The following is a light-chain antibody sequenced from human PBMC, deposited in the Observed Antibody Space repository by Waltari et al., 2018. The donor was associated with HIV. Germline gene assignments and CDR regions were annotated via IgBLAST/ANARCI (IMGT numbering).Light chain of an antibody. CDR2: LAS. J-gene: IGKJ1*01. Sequence: DNQMTQSPSSLSASVGDRVSITCRASQGISNSLAWYQVKPGKAPNLLLYLASRLQSGVPSRFSGSGSGPEFTLTISSLRPEDFGTYYCQQYFDAPWTFGQGTKVEIK. V-gene: IGKV1-NL1*01. CDR1: QGISNS. CDR3: QQYFDAPWT.